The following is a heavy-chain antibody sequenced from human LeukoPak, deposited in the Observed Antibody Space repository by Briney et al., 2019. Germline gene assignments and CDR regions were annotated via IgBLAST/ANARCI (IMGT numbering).Heavy chain of an antibody. Sequence: GASVKVSCKASGYTFTGYYVHWVRQAPGQGLEWMGRINPNSGGTSYAQKFRGRLTVTRDTSISTAYMGLSSLRSDDTAVYYCAKNRAGDYADYWGQGTLVTVSS. D-gene: IGHD4-17*01. CDR2: INPNSGGT. CDR1: GYTFTGYY. J-gene: IGHJ4*02. V-gene: IGHV1-2*06. CDR3: AKNRAGDYADY.